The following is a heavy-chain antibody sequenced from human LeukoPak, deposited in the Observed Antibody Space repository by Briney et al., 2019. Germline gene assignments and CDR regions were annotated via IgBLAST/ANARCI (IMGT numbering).Heavy chain of an antibody. CDR3: AKDGGVVVVPAARFDY. D-gene: IGHD2-2*01. J-gene: IGHJ4*02. V-gene: IGHV3-23*01. CDR2: ISGSGGST. Sequence: GGSLRLSCAASGFTFSSYAMSWVRQAPGKGLEWVSAISGSGGSTYYADSVKGRFTISRDNSKNTRYLQMNSLRAEDTAVYYCAKDGGVVVVPAARFDYWGEGTLVTVSS. CDR1: GFTFSSYA.